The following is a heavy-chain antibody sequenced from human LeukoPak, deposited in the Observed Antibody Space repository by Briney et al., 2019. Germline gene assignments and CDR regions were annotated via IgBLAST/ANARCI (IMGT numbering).Heavy chain of an antibody. CDR3: ARCLLYLWNRNFYYYMDV. CDR1: GGSISSYY. Sequence: SETLSLTCTVSGGSISSYYWSWIRQPPGKGLEWIGYIYYSGSTNYNPSLKSRVTISVDTSKNRFSLKLSSVTAADTAVYYCARCLLYLWNRNFYYYMDVWGKGTTVTVSS. CDR2: IYYSGST. J-gene: IGHJ6*03. D-gene: IGHD2-8*01. V-gene: IGHV4-59*01.